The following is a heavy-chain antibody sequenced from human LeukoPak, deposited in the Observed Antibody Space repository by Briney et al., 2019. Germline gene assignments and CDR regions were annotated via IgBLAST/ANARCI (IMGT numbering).Heavy chain of an antibody. CDR2: IYYSGST. V-gene: IGHV4-39*01. Sequence: SETLSLTCTVSGGSISSYYWGWIRQPPGKGLEWIGSIYYSGSTYYNPSLKSRVTISVDTSKNQFSLKLSSVTAADTAVYYCARWRMDSSGYYYDYWGQGTLVTVSS. J-gene: IGHJ4*02. D-gene: IGHD3-22*01. CDR3: ARWRMDSSGYYYDY. CDR1: GGSISSYY.